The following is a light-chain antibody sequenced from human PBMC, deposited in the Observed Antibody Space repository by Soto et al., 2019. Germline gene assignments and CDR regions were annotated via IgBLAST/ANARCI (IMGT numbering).Light chain of an antibody. CDR2: GAS. CDR1: QSVSSN. J-gene: IGKJ1*01. CDR3: QQYNNWPRGT. Sequence: EIVMTHSPATLSVSPGERATLSCRASQSVSSNLAWYQQKPGQAPRLLIYGASTRATGIPARFSGSGSGTEFTLTISSLQSEDFEVYYCQQYNNWPRGTFGQGTKVEIK. V-gene: IGKV3-15*01.